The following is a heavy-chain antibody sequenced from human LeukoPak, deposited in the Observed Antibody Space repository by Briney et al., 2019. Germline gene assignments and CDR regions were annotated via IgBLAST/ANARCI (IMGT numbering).Heavy chain of an antibody. D-gene: IGHD3-22*01. CDR1: GFTFSNYW. Sequence: GGSLRLSCAASGFTFSNYWMNWVRQAPGKGLEWVATINEDGSERYYMDSMKGRFTISRDNGDNSLYLQMNSLRAEDTAVYYCATASPYCSGDYCRLRFDYWGQGTLVTVSS. CDR3: ATASPYCSGDYCRLRFDY. V-gene: IGHV3-7*03. J-gene: IGHJ4*02. CDR2: INEDGSER.